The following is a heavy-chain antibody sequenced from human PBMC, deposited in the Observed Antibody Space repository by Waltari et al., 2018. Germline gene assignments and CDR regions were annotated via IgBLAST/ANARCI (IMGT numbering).Heavy chain of an antibody. D-gene: IGHD4-17*01. J-gene: IGHJ6*02. CDR1: YT. CDR2: INTKNGHP. Sequence: YTINWVRQAPGQGLEWMGWINTKNGHPTYVQGFTGRFVFSLDTSVSTTYLQITGLKAEDTAVYFCARALLGLTNRLDVWGQGTTVTISS. CDR3: ARALLGLTNRLDV. V-gene: IGHV7-4-1*02.